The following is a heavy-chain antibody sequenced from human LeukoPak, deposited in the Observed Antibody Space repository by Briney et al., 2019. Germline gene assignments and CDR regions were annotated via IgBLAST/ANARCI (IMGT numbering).Heavy chain of an antibody. D-gene: IGHD6-13*01. Sequence: GGSLRLSCAASGFTFSNAWMSWVRQAPGKGLEWVGRIKSKTDGGATEYAAPVKGRFTISRDDSETTLYLQMNSLKTEDTAVYYCITALYSSSWCDYWGQGTLVTVSS. CDR1: GFTFSNAW. V-gene: IGHV3-15*01. CDR3: ITALYSSSWCDY. CDR2: IKSKTDGGAT. J-gene: IGHJ4*02.